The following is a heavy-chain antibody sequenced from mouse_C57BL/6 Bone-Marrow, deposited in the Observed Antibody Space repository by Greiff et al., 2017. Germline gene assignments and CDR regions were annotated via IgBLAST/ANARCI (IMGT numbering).Heavy chain of an antibody. CDR1: GYSFTGYF. D-gene: IGHD1-1*01. CDR3: ARHGSSPYYAMDY. V-gene: IGHV1-20*01. J-gene: IGHJ4*01. CDR2: INPYNGDT. Sequence: EVQLQESGPELVKPGDSVKISCKASGYSFTGYFMNWVMQSHGKSLEWIGRINPYNGDTFYNQKFKGKATLTVDKSSSTAHMELRSLTSEDSAVYYCARHGSSPYYAMDYWGQGTSVTVSS.